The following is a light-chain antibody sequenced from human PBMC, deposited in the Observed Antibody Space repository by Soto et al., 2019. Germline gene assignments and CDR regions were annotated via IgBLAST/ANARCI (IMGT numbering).Light chain of an antibody. V-gene: IGKV3-20*01. CDR2: GAS. Sequence: EIVLTQSPGTLSLFPGERATLSCRASQSLTTRYLAWYKQKPGQAPRLLIYGASSWATGIPDRFSGSGSGTHFTLTISRLEPEDFAVYYCQHYGTSPTLGQGTRLEIK. J-gene: IGKJ5*01. CDR1: QSLTTRY. CDR3: QHYGTSPT.